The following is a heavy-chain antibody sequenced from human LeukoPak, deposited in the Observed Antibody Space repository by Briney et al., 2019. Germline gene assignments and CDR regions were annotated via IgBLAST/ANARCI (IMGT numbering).Heavy chain of an antibody. CDR2: ISWNSGSI. D-gene: IGHD6-13*01. CDR1: GFTFSSYE. CDR3: VAAAGTLLDY. Sequence: PGGSLRLSCAASGFTFSSYEMNWVRQAPGKGLEWVSGISWNSGSIGYADSVKGRFTISRDNAKNSLYLQMNSLRAEDTALYYCVAAAGTLLDYWGQGTLVTVSS. V-gene: IGHV3-9*01. J-gene: IGHJ4*02.